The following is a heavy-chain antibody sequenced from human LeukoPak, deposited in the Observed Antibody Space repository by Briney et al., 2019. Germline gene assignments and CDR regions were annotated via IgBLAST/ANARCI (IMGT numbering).Heavy chain of an antibody. V-gene: IGHV4-59*01. Sequence: ETECLICTVSGGSISSYYWSWIRQPPGKGLEWIGNIYDSGSTNYNPSLKSRVSRSVDTSKNQCSLKLSSVTAADTAVYYCARQSISGSSLSYFDYWGQG. D-gene: IGHD3-22*01. CDR3: ARQSISGSSLSYFDY. CDR1: GGSISSYY. J-gene: IGHJ4*02. CDR2: IYDSGST.